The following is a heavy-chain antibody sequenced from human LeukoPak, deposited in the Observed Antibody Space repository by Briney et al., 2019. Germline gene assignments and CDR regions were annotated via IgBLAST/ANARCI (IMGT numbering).Heavy chain of an antibody. V-gene: IGHV3-21*01. Sequence: SGGSLRLSCAASGFTFSSYSMNWVRQAPGKGLEWVSTISSSSSYIYYADSVKGRFTISRDNAKNSLYLQMNSLRAEDTAVYYCARRRGGEVIVKFDYWGQGTLVTVSS. CDR3: ARRRGGEVIVKFDY. CDR2: ISSSSSYI. J-gene: IGHJ4*02. D-gene: IGHD3-16*02. CDR1: GFTFSSYS.